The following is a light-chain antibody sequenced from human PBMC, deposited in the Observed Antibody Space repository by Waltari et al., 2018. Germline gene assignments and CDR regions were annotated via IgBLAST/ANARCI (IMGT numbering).Light chain of an antibody. CDR2: AAS. V-gene: IGKV1-9*01. J-gene: IGKJ4*01. CDR1: QGISSY. CDR3: QQLNSYPLT. Sequence: DIQLTQSPSFLPTSVGDRVTITCRASQGISSYLAWYQQKPGKAPKVLIYAASTLQSGGPSRFSGSGSGTEFTLTISSLQPEDFATYYFQQLNSYPLTFGGGTKVEIK.